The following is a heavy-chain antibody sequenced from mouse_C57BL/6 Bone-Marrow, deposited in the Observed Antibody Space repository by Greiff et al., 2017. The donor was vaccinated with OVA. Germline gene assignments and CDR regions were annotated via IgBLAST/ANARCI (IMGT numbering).Heavy chain of an antibody. Sequence: EVNVVESGGDLVKPGGSLKLSCAASGFTFSSYGMSWVRQTPDKRLEWVATISSGGSYTYYPDSVKGRFTISRDNAKNTLYLQMSSLKSEDTAMYYCARRDYGSPAWFAYWGQGTLVTVSA. CDR2: ISSGGSYT. CDR1: GFTFSSYG. J-gene: IGHJ3*01. V-gene: IGHV5-6*02. CDR3: ARRDYGSPAWFAY. D-gene: IGHD1-1*01.